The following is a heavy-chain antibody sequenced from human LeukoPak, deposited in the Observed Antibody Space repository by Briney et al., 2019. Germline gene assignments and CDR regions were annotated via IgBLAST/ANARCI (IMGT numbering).Heavy chain of an antibody. D-gene: IGHD1-26*01. CDR1: GGSISSGGYY. Sequence: PSETLSLTCTVSGGSISSGGYYWSWIRQPPGKGLEWIGYIYHSGSTYYNPSLKSRVTISVDTSKNQFSLKLSSVTAADTAVYYCARVSGSYFYYYYMDVWGKGTTVTVSS. J-gene: IGHJ6*03. CDR3: ARVSGSYFYYYYMDV. CDR2: IYHSGST. V-gene: IGHV4-30-2*01.